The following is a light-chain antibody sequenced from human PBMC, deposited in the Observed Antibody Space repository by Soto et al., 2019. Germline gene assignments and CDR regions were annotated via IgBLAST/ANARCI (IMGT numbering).Light chain of an antibody. CDR3: KQYGSSPVT. Sequence: EIVLTQSPANLSLSPGERATLSCRASQSVSSYLAWYQQKPGQAPRLLIYGAYSRATGIPDRFSGSGSGTDFTLTIRRLEPEDFAVYYCKQYGSSPVTFGPGTKVDIK. V-gene: IGKV3-20*01. CDR2: GAY. CDR1: QSVSSY. J-gene: IGKJ3*01.